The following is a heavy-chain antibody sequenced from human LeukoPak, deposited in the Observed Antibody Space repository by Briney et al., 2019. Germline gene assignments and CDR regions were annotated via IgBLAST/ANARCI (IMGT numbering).Heavy chain of an antibody. CDR1: GGTFSSFA. Sequence: GASVKVSXKASGGTFSSFAISWLRQAPGQGLEWMGGIIPIFGTANYAQKFQGRVTITTDESTSTAYMELSSLRSEDTAVYYCARGGIYYFDYWGQGTLVTVSS. V-gene: IGHV1-69*05. CDR2: IIPIFGTA. CDR3: ARGGIYYFDY. J-gene: IGHJ4*02. D-gene: IGHD2-15*01.